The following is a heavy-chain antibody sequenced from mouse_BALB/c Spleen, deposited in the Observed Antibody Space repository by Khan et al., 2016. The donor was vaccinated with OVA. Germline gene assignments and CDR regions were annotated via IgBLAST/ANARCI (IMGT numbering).Heavy chain of an antibody. CDR2: ISPGSDKT. CDR3: AREWAAWFSY. CDR1: GYTFTDYY. Sequence: VQLQESGAELARPGASVNLSCKASGYTFTDYYINWMRQRTGQGLEWIGYISPGSDKTYYNEKFKGKATLTADKSSSTAYMQLSSLTSEDSAVLFCAREWAAWFSYWGQGNLGNGSA. V-gene: IGHV1-77*01. J-gene: IGHJ3*01.